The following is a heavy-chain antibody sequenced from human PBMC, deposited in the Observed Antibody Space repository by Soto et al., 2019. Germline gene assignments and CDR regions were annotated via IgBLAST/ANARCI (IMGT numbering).Heavy chain of an antibody. CDR1: GFTFSDHS. D-gene: IGHD4-17*01. CDR3: VRSGDYDHLLNY. J-gene: IGHJ4*01. CDR2: SSNIGSLT. V-gene: IGHV3-11*06. Sequence: GGSLRLSCAPSGFTFSDHSMSWIRQATGKGLEWIGYSSNIGSLTRSADSGKGLFSISRDNAKNSLYLQINSLRGDDTAIYYCVRSGDYDHLLNYLGYGTGVTVAA.